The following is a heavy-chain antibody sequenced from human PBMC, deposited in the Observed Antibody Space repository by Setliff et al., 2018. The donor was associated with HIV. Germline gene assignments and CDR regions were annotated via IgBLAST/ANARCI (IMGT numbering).Heavy chain of an antibody. D-gene: IGHD3-10*01. V-gene: IGHV4-4*07. CDR2: IYYTGFT. Sequence: KPSETLSLTCSVSGGSISYYHWSWIRQPVGKGLEWIGRIYYTGFTDYNPSLKSRLTMSVDTSKNQFSLKLSSVTAADTAVYFCARSIYGSGSYPLDYWGQGILVTVSS. CDR1: GGSISYYH. J-gene: IGHJ4*02. CDR3: ARSIYGSGSYPLDY.